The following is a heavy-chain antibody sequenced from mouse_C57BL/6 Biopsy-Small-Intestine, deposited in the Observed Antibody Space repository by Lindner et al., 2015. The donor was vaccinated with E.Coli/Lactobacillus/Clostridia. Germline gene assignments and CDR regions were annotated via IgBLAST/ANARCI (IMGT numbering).Heavy chain of an antibody. J-gene: IGHJ3*02. V-gene: IGHV1S45*01. Sequence: SVKVSCKASGYTFTNYDINWVRQAAGQGLEWMGYMNPQSGNTGYAQKFQGRVTMTRNTSINTAYMELNNLGSEDTAVYYCTRGGYYDSRGYYLNWFDPWGQGTLVTVS. D-gene: IGHD1-1*01. CDR3: TRGGYYDSRGYYLNWFDP. CDR1: GYTFTNYD. CDR2: MNPQSGNT.